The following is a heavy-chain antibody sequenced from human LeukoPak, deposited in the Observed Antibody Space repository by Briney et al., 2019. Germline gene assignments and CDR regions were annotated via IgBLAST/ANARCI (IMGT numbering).Heavy chain of an antibody. CDR3: ARDYDVRYSGRYNWFDP. Sequence: GASVKVSCKASGYTFTGYYMHWVRQAPGQGLEWMGWINPNSGGTNYAQKFQGRVTMTRDTSISTAYMELSRLRSDDTAVYYCARDYDVRYSGRYNWFDPWGQGTLVTVSS. CDR1: GYTFTGYY. V-gene: IGHV1-2*02. J-gene: IGHJ5*02. D-gene: IGHD1-26*01. CDR2: INPNSGGT.